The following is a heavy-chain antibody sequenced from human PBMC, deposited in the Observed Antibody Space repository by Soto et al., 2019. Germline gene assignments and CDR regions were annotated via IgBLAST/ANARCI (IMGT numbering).Heavy chain of an antibody. CDR1: SGSIGSHGHA. V-gene: IGHV4-30-2*01. D-gene: IGHD3-3*01. CDR3: ARATFGVDVSMDV. Sequence: QLQLQESGSGLVKPSQNLSLTCAVFSGSIGSHGHAWSWIRQLPGKVLEWIGYVYYSGTAYYNPSLKRRVTIPADRSKNQFSLHLSSVTAADTAIYYSARATFGVDVSMDVWGQGATVTVSS. J-gene: IGHJ6*02. CDR2: VYYSGTA.